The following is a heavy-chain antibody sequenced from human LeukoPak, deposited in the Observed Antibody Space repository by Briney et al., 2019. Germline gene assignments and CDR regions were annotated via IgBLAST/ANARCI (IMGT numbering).Heavy chain of an antibody. V-gene: IGHV4-59*12. Sequence: SETLSLTCTVSGDSISTYCWSWIRQPPGKGLEWIGYISFNGSTKYNHSLKSRLTISLDTSKNQLSLNLTSVTAADTAVYYCAREGAYKDFWSGLYRGYYFDYWGQGTLVTVSS. J-gene: IGHJ4*02. D-gene: IGHD3-3*01. CDR3: AREGAYKDFWSGLYRGYYFDY. CDR2: ISFNGST. CDR1: GDSISTYC.